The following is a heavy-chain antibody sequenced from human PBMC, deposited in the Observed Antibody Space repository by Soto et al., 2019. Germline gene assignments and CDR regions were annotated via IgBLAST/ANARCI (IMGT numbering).Heavy chain of an antibody. CDR1: GYTFSSYG. V-gene: IGHV1-18*01. CDR3: ARGEVVVAGHAFDI. D-gene: IGHD6-19*01. J-gene: IGHJ3*02. Sequence: QVQLVQSGAEVKKPGASVKVSCKAFGYTFSSYGISWVRQAPGQGLRWMGWINSYNGNTNYAQKLQGRVTMTTDTSTSTAYMELRSLRSDDTALYYCARGEVVVAGHAFDIWGQGTMVTVSS. CDR2: INSYNGNT.